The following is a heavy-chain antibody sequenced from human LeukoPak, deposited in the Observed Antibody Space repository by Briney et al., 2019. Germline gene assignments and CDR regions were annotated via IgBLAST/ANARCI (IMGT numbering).Heavy chain of an antibody. CDR2: IIPIFGTA. Sequence: GASVKVSCKAAGDTFSSYAISWVRQAPGQGLEWMGGIIPIFGTANYAQKFQGRVTITTDGSTSTAYMELSSLRSEDTAVYYCARVGYYDSSGYPYYFDYWGQGTLVTVSS. J-gene: IGHJ4*02. CDR1: GDTFSSYA. V-gene: IGHV1-69*05. D-gene: IGHD3-22*01. CDR3: ARVGYYDSSGYPYYFDY.